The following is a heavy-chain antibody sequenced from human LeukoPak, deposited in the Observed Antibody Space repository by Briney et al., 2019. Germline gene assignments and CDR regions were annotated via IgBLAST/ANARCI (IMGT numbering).Heavy chain of an antibody. CDR1: GGSFSGYY. V-gene: IGHV4-34*01. CDR2: INHSGST. J-gene: IGHJ4*02. Sequence: SETLSLTCAVYGGSFSGYYWSWIRQPPGKGLEWIGEINHSGSTNYNPSLTSRGTISVDTSKNQFSLKLSSVTAADTAVYYCARGQEQQLVLDYWGQGTLVTVSS. D-gene: IGHD6-13*01. CDR3: ARGQEQQLVLDY.